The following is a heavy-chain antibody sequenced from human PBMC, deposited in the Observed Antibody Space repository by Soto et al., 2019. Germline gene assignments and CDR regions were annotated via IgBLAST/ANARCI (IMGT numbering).Heavy chain of an antibody. J-gene: IGHJ4*02. CDR1: GCSVSSGSYY. Sequence: QVQLQESGPGLVKPSETLSLTCTVSGCSVSSGSYYWSWIRQPPGKGLVWIGYIYYSGSTNYNPSLKSRVHISVDPSKNQFSLKLSSVTAADTAVYYCARGITIDYGSGSPQDDYWGQGTLVTVSS. V-gene: IGHV4-61*01. CDR2: IYYSGST. CDR3: ARGITIDYGSGSPQDDY. D-gene: IGHD3-10*01.